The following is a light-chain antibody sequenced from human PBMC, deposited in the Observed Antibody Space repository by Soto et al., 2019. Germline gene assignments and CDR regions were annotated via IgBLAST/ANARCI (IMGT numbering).Light chain of an antibody. CDR3: KQYGSTPLT. CDR1: QSVSRNY. J-gene: IGKJ4*01. CDR2: GAS. Sequence: EIVLTQSPGTLSLSPGGRATLSCRASQSVSRNYVAWYQQKPGQSPRLLIYGASNRASGIPDRFSGSASGADFPLSIARLEPEDFAMYYCKQYGSTPLTFCGGTKVEIK. V-gene: IGKV3-20*01.